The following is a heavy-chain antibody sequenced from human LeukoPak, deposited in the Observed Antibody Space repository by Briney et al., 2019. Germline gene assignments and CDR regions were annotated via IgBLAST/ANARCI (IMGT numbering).Heavy chain of an antibody. CDR2: INSDGSST. J-gene: IGHJ5*02. CDR3: ARDFRRPLPYCGGDCGQTRNWFDP. V-gene: IGHV3-74*01. CDR1: GFTFSSYW. Sequence: SGGSLRLSCAASGFTFSSYWMHWVRQAPGKGLVWVSRINSDGSSTSYADSVKGRFTISRDNAKNSLYLQMNSLRAEDTAVYYCARDFRRPLPYCGGDCGQTRNWFDPWGQGTLVTVSS. D-gene: IGHD2-21*02.